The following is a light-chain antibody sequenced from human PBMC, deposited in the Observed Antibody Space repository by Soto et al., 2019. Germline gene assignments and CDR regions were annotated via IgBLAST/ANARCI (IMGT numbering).Light chain of an antibody. CDR2: DAS. J-gene: IGKJ4*01. CDR3: HHRSDWPPRLT. Sequence: EIVLTQSPATLSLSPGERATLSCGASRSVSSYLAWYQQKPGQAPRLLISDASYRATGIPVRFSGSGSATHFTLTISSLESEDFAVYYCHHRSDWPPRLTFGGGTKVEIK. CDR1: RSVSSY. V-gene: IGKV3-11*01.